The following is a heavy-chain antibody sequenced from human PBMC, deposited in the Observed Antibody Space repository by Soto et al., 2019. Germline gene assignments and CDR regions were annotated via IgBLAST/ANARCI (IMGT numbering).Heavy chain of an antibody. D-gene: IGHD2-15*01. V-gene: IGHV1-69*02. CDR2: IIPILDIP. Sequence: QVQLVQSGAEVKKPGSSVKVSCKASGGTFSRYTISWVRQAPGQGLEWMGRIIPILDIPNYAQNFQGRVTITADKSTSTAYLELISLRSDDTALYYCASHVTGVLVLGASPPGGYNYVGDVWGQGTTVTVSS. J-gene: IGHJ6*02. CDR1: GGTFSRYT. CDR3: ASHVTGVLVLGASPPGGYNYVGDV.